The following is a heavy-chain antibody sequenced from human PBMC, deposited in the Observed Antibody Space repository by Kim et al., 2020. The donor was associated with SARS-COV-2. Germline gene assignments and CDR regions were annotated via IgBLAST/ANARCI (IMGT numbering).Heavy chain of an antibody. CDR2: IYHSGST. Sequence: SETLSLTCAVSGGSISSSNWWSWVRQPPGKGLEWIGEIYHSGSTNYNPSLKSRVTISVDKSKNQFSLKLSSVTAADTAVYYCARTTFYCSSTSCYAGQTDYWGQGTLVTVSS. CDR3: ARTTFYCSSTSCYAGQTDY. V-gene: IGHV4-4*02. J-gene: IGHJ4*02. CDR1: GGSISSSNW. D-gene: IGHD2-2*01.